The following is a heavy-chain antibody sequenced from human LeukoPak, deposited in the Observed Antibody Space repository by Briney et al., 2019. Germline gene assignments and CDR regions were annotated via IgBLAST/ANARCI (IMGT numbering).Heavy chain of an antibody. CDR2: ISSGSSTI. J-gene: IGHJ4*02. Sequence: GSLRLSCAASGFTFSGYSMNWVRQAPGKGLEWVSYISSGSSTIYYADSVRGRFTISRDNAKSSLYLQMNSLRAEDTAVYYCARGRAGYYFDYWSQGTLVTVSS. CDR1: GFTFSGYS. V-gene: IGHV3-48*01. CDR3: ARGRAGYYFDY. D-gene: IGHD6-19*01.